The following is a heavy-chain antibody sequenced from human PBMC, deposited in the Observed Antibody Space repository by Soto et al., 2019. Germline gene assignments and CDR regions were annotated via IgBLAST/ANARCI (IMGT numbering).Heavy chain of an antibody. J-gene: IGHJ6*03. CDR3: AKTQYAIVGYYYYYMDV. V-gene: IGHV3-23*01. Sequence: GGSLRLSCAASGFTFSSYAMSWVRQAPGKGLEWVSAISGSGGSTYYADSVKGRFTISRDNSKNTLYLQMNSLRAEDTAVYYCAKTQYAIVGYYYYYMDVWGKGTTVTVSS. CDR2: ISGSGGST. D-gene: IGHD2-8*01. CDR1: GFTFSSYA.